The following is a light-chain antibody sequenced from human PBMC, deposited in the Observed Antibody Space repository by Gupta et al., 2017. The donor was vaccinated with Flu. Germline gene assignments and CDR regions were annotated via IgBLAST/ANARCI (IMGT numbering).Light chain of an antibody. V-gene: IGLV3-1*01. Sequence: SYELTQPPSVSVSPGQTARVSCSGHELGDKFVSWYQHKAGQSPVLVKYKDRKRPSGIPERFSGSNSGNTAILTISGTQAVDEADYYCQAWDSVMVFGGGTKLTVL. J-gene: IGLJ2*01. CDR2: KDR. CDR1: ELGDKF. CDR3: QAWDSVMV.